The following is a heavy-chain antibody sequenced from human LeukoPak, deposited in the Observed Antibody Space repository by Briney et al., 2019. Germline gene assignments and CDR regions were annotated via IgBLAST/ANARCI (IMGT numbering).Heavy chain of an antibody. CDR1: GFTFTTYE. J-gene: IGHJ2*01. CDR3: ARDDVLSLGISFDL. V-gene: IGHV3-48*03. CDR2: ISGSGSSI. D-gene: IGHD3-10*02. Sequence: GGSLRLSCAASGFTFTTYEMNWVRQAPGKGLEWVSYISGSGSSIYYADSVEGRLTISRDNAKHSLYLQMNSLRAGDTAVYYCARDDVLSLGISFDLWGRGTLVTVSS.